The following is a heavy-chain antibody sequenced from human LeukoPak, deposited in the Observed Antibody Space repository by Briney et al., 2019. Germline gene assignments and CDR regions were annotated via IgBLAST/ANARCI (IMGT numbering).Heavy chain of an antibody. CDR1: GGSISSSSYY. J-gene: IGHJ4*02. CDR3: ARCGDGDYVIGN. Sequence: PSETLSLTCTVSGGSISSSSYYWGWIRQPPGKGLEWIGSIYYIGSTSYNPSLKSRVTISVDTSKNQFSLKLSSVTAADTAVYYCARCGDGDYVIGNWGQGTLVTVSS. V-gene: IGHV4-39*01. CDR2: IYYIGST. D-gene: IGHD4-17*01.